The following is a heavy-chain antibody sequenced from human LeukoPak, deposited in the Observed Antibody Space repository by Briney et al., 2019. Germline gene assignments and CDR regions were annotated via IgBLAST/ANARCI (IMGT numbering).Heavy chain of an antibody. Sequence: GGSLRLSCAASGFTFSSYGMHWVRQAPGKGLEWVAVISYDGSNKYYADSVKGRFTISRDNSKNTLYLQMNSLRAEDTAVYYCAKEDGDWGQGTLVTVSS. J-gene: IGHJ4*02. CDR3: AKEDGD. V-gene: IGHV3-30*18. D-gene: IGHD4-17*01. CDR2: ISYDGSNK. CDR1: GFTFSSYG.